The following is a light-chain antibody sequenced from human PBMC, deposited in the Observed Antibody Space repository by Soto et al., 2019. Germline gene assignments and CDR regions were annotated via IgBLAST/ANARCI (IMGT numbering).Light chain of an antibody. Sequence: EIVLTQSPATLSLSPGERATLSCRASQSVSRYLAWYQQKPGQAPRLLIYGASNRATGIPDRFSGSGSGTDFTLTISRLEPEDFAVYYCQQYGNSPRTLGQGTKVDIK. V-gene: IGKV3-20*01. J-gene: IGKJ1*01. CDR2: GAS. CDR1: QSVSRY. CDR3: QQYGNSPRT.